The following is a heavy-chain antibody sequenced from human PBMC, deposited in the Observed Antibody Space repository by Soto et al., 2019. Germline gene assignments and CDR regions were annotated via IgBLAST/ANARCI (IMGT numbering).Heavy chain of an antibody. Sequence: EVQLLESGGGLVQPGGSLRLSCAASGFTFNNYAMTWVRQAPGKGLEWVSAISGGGDTTSYADSVKGRFNVSRDGSKNTLYLQMRSLRAEETALYYCAKGRGGSGSLTPRVDFWGQGTLVTVSS. CDR1: GFTFNNYA. D-gene: IGHD3-10*01. J-gene: IGHJ4*02. CDR2: ISGGGDTT. CDR3: AKGRGGSGSLTPRVDF. V-gene: IGHV3-23*01.